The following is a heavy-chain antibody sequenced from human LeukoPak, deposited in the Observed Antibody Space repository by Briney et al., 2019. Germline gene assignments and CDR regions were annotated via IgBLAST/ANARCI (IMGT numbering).Heavy chain of an antibody. D-gene: IGHD3-10*01. V-gene: IGHV1-2*02. CDR2: INPNSGGT. Sequence: GASVQVSCKASGYTFTGYYMDWVRQAPGQGLEWMGWINPNSGGTNYAQKFQGRVTMTRDTSISTAYMELSRLRSDDTAVYYCARDGPHYYYGSGSYGEGFDTWGQGTLVTVSS. CDR3: ARDGPHYYYGSGSYGEGFDT. CDR1: GYTFTGYY. J-gene: IGHJ5*02.